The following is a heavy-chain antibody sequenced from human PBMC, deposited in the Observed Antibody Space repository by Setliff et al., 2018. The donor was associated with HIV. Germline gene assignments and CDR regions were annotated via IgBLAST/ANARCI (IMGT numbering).Heavy chain of an antibody. Sequence: LRLSCAASGFTFSIYAMHWVRQAPGKGLEWVAFISYDGSYEYYADSVKGRFTISRDNSKNTLYLQMNSPRAEDTAVYYCARDPFLAQGFWSGYYSDYWGQGTLVTVSS. J-gene: IGHJ4*02. CDR2: ISYDGSYE. D-gene: IGHD3-3*01. CDR3: ARDPFLAQGFWSGYYSDY. CDR1: GFTFSIYA. V-gene: IGHV3-30*04.